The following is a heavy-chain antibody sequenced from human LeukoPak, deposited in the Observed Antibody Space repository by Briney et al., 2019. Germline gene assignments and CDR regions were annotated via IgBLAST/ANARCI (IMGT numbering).Heavy chain of an antibody. CDR2: IYGSGST. Sequence: SETLSLTCTVSGGSISSYYWSWIRQPPGKGLEWIGHIYGSGSTYYNPSLKSRVTISVDTSKNQFSLKLSSVTAADTAVYYCARGLQRYYGSGSYYDWGQGTLVTVSS. CDR3: ARGLQRYYGSGSYYD. CDR1: GGSISSYY. D-gene: IGHD3-10*01. J-gene: IGHJ4*02. V-gene: IGHV4-59*12.